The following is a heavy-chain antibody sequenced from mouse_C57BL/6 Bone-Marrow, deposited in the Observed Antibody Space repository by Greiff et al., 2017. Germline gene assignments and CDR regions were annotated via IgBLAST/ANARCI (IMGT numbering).Heavy chain of an antibody. CDR2: FDPNSGGT. CDR1: GYTFTSYW. CDR3: ARGHYYGSLYYAMDY. Sequence: QVQLQQPGAELVKPGASVKLSCKASGYTFTSYWMPWVKQRPGRGLDWIGRFDPNSGGTKYNEKFKRKATLTVDKPSSTAYMQLSSLTSEDSAVYYCARGHYYGSLYYAMDYWGQGTSVTVSS. D-gene: IGHD1-1*01. J-gene: IGHJ4*01. V-gene: IGHV1-72*01.